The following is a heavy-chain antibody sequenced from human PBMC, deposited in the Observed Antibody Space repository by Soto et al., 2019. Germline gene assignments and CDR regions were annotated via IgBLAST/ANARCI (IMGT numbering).Heavy chain of an antibody. J-gene: IGHJ2*01. D-gene: IGHD2-21*02. V-gene: IGHV3-64D*06. CDR3: DGMRVWPPVSAFLLNRTSDL. Sequence: TPGKGLEYVSAISPQGGSTYYADSVKGRFTISRDDSKNTVYLQMSSLRPDDTAVQSGDGMRVWPPVSAFLLNRTSDL. CDR2: ISPQGGST.